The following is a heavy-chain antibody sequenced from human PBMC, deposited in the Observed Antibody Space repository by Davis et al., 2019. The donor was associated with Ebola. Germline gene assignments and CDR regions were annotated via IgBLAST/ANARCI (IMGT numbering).Heavy chain of an antibody. CDR1: GFTFSSYG. CDR2: IWYDGSNE. D-gene: IGHD5-24*01. J-gene: IGHJ6*02. Sequence: GESLKISCAASGFTFSSYGMHWVRQAPGKGLEWVAVIWYDGSNEYYADSVKGRFTISRDNSKNTLYLQMNSLRAEDTAVYYCARDWPSRDGYIHYGMDVWGQGTTVTVSS. V-gene: IGHV3-33*08. CDR3: ARDWPSRDGYIHYGMDV.